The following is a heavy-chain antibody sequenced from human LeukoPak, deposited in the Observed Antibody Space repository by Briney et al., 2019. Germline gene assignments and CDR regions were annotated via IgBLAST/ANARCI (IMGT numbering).Heavy chain of an antibody. J-gene: IGHJ4*02. D-gene: IGHD6-19*01. Sequence: PGRSLRLSCAASGFTFYDYAMHGVRQAPGKGLEWVSLISWDGGSSYYADSVKGRFTISRDNSKNSLYLQMNSLRAQDTALYYCAKDSKAVTGTGNIDYWGQGTLVTVSS. V-gene: IGHV3-43D*03. CDR3: AKDSKAVTGTGNIDY. CDR1: GFTFYDYA. CDR2: ISWDGGSS.